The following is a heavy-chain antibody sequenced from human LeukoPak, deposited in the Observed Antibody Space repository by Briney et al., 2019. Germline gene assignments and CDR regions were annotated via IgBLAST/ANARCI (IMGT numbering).Heavy chain of an antibody. CDR1: GYILTNNW. CDR2: IYPGYSDA. V-gene: IGHV5-51*01. D-gene: IGHD4-11*01. Sequence: GESLKISCKVSGYILTNNWIGWVRQVPGKGLEWMGLIYPGYSDAKYSPSFQGQVTFSADKSISTAYLQWSSLKASDTAMYYCARLKPLQYADYWGQGTLVTVSS. J-gene: IGHJ4*02. CDR3: ARLKPLQYADY.